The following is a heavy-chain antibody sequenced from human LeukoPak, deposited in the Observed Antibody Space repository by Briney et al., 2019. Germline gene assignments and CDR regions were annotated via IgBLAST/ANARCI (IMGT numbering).Heavy chain of an antibody. J-gene: IGHJ4*02. CDR2: ISPSGGST. CDR3: ARANYYDRSGYQYYFEY. CDR1: GYTFTSNY. Sequence: ASVKVSCKAFGYTFTSNYMHWVRQAPGQGPEWMGVISPSGGSTTYAQKFQGRVTITADESTSTAYMELSSLRSEDTAMYYCARANYYDRSGYQYYFEYWGQGTLVTVSS. V-gene: IGHV1-46*01. D-gene: IGHD3-22*01.